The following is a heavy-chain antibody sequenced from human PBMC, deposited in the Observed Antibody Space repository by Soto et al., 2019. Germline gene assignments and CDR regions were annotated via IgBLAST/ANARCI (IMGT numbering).Heavy chain of an antibody. CDR3: ARESEDLASNFDY. CDR1: GFTFTRYS. Sequence: GGSLRLSCAASGFTFTRYSMNWVRQAPGKGLEWVSSISSTTNYIYYGDSMKGRFTISRDNAKNSLYLEMNSLRAEDTAVYYCARESEDLASNFDYWGQGTLVTVSS. CDR2: ISSTTNYI. V-gene: IGHV3-21*06. J-gene: IGHJ4*02.